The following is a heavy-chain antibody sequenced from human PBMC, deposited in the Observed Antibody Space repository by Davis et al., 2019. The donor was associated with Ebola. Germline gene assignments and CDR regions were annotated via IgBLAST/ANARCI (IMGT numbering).Heavy chain of an antibody. CDR2: IWYDGSNK. D-gene: IGHD6-13*01. J-gene: IGHJ4*02. CDR1: GFTFSSYA. V-gene: IGHV3-33*08. CDR3: ARGIAAAGRPSDY. Sequence: GESLKISCAASGFTFSSYAMSWVRQAPGKGLEWVAVIWYDGSNKYYADSVKGRFTISRDNSKNTLYLQMNSLRAEDTAVYYCARGIAAAGRPSDYWGQGTLVTVSS.